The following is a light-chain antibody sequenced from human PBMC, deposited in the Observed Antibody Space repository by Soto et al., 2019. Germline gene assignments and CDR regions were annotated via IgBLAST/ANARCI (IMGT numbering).Light chain of an antibody. V-gene: IGLV1-40*01. CDR3: QSYDSTLDARYV. J-gene: IGLJ1*01. Sequence: QSALTQPPSVSGAPGQRVTISCTGSGSNIGAGYDVHWYQHRPGTAPKLLVFGDSHRPSGVPDRFSGSKSGTSASLAITGLQAEDEGDYYCQSYDSTLDARYVFGTGTKLTVL. CDR1: GSNIGAGYD. CDR2: GDS.